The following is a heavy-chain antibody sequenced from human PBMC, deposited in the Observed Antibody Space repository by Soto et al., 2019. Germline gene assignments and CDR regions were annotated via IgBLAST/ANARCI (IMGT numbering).Heavy chain of an antibody. CDR2: IIPIFGTA. V-gene: IGHV1-69*06. CDR3: ATKPYSSSWYGATYYYYGMDV. CDR1: GGTFSSYA. J-gene: IGHJ6*02. D-gene: IGHD6-13*01. Sequence: SVKVSCKASGGTFSSYAISWVRQAPGQGLEWMGGIIPIFGTANYAQKFQGRVTITADKSTSTAYMELSSLRSEDTAVYYCATKPYSSSWYGATYYYYGMDVWGQGTTVTSP.